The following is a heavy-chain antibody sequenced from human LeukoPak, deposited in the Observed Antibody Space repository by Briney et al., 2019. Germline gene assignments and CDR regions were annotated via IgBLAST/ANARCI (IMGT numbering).Heavy chain of an antibody. Sequence: GGSLRLSCAASGFTFGSYSMNWVRQAPGKGLEWVSSISSSSSYIYYADSVKGRFTISRDNAKNSLYLQMNSLRAEDTAVYYCARDCIAARCYWGQGTLVTVSS. J-gene: IGHJ4*02. CDR1: GFTFGSYS. D-gene: IGHD6-6*01. CDR3: ARDCIAARCY. V-gene: IGHV3-21*01. CDR2: ISSSSSYI.